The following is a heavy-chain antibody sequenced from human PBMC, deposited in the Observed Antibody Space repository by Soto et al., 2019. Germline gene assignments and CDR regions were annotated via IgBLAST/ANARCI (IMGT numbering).Heavy chain of an antibody. CDR3: AKDLGYCSSTSCRPSTFDY. J-gene: IGHJ4*02. V-gene: IGHV3-23*01. Sequence: GGSLRLSCAASGFTFSNYAMNWVRQAPGKGLEWVSAISGSGGSTYYADSVKGRFTISRDNSKNTLYLQMNSLRAEDTAVYYCAKDLGYCSSTSCRPSTFDYWGQGTLVTVSS. D-gene: IGHD2-2*01. CDR1: GFTFSNYA. CDR2: ISGSGGST.